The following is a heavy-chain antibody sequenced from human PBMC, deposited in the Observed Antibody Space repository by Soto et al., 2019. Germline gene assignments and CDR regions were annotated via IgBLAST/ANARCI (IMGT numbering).Heavy chain of an antibody. CDR1: GFTFSAYA. J-gene: IGHJ4*02. CDR2: ISYDGNNR. V-gene: IGHV3-30-3*01. CDR3: ARDGNTYYYDRQDY. D-gene: IGHD3-22*01. Sequence: QEQLVESGGGVVQPGRSLRLSCAASGFTFSAYAMHWVRQAPGKGLEWVALISYDGNNRYYADSVKGRFTISRDNSKNTLYLQMNSLRGEDTAVYYCARDGNTYYYDRQDYWGQGSLVTVSS.